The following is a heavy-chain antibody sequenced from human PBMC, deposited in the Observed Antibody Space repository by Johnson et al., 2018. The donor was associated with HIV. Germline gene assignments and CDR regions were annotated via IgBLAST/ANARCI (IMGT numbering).Heavy chain of an antibody. CDR2: INWNGGST. CDR3: ARDATPWGGAYVGYAFDL. CDR1: GFTFDDYG. J-gene: IGHJ3*01. V-gene: IGHV3-20*04. D-gene: IGHD4-17*01. Sequence: VQLVESGGGVVRPGGSLRLSCAASGFTFDDYGMSWVRQAPGKGLEWVSGINWNGGSTGYADSVKGRFTISRDNTKNSLHLQMNSLRAEDKAVYYCARDATPWGGAYVGYAFDLWGQGTMVAVSS.